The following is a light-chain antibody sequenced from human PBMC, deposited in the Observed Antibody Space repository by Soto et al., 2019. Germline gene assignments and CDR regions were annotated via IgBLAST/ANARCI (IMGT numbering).Light chain of an antibody. CDR1: QSVCNSSNKKNY. CDR3: QQHGRSRT. V-gene: IGKV4-1*01. CDR2: GAS. Sequence: DCVLAQAPDSLSTPPACSATINSKYSQSVCNSSNKKNYLAWYQQTPGQPPRLLIYGASTRESGVPDRFSGSASGTDFSLTISSLQPEDVAVYYCQQHGRSRTFGQGTKVDIK. J-gene: IGKJ1*01.